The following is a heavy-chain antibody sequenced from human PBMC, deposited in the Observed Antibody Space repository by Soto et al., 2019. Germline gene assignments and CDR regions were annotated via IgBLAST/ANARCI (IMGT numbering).Heavy chain of an antibody. CDR3: ASLPSSGYSYGFYYFDY. Sequence: SETLSLTCTVSGGSISSYYWSWIRQPPGKGLEWIGYIYYSGSTNYNPSLKSRVTISVDTSKNQFSLKLSSVTAADTAVYYCASLPSSGYSYGFYYFDYWGQGTLVTVSS. CDR1: GGSISSYY. J-gene: IGHJ4*02. D-gene: IGHD5-18*01. V-gene: IGHV4-59*08. CDR2: IYYSGST.